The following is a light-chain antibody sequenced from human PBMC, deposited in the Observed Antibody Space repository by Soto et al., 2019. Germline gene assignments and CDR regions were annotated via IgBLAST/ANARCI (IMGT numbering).Light chain of an antibody. CDR3: QQYKGWPYT. J-gene: IGKJ2*01. CDR2: GAF. CDR1: QSVSSN. V-gene: IGKV3D-15*01. Sequence: EIVMTQSPATLSVSPGEGATLSCRASQSVSSNLAWYQQKPGQSPRHLMYGAFTRATGIPARFSGSGSGTDFTLTIRSRQSEDFVLCFCQQYKGWPYTFGQGTKLEI.